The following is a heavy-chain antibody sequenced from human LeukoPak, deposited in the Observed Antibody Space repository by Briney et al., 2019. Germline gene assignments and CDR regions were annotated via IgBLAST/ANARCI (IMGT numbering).Heavy chain of an antibody. Sequence: GGPLRFSGAASGFPFRTYTMNWVRKAPGKGLEGVSSISSSSAFISYADSMKGRFTISRDNAKNSLSLQMNSLTVEDTAIYYCARVFQGVEDAFDIWGQGTMVTVSS. V-gene: IGHV3-21*01. D-gene: IGHD2-8*01. CDR3: ARVFQGVEDAFDI. J-gene: IGHJ3*02. CDR1: GFPFRTYT. CDR2: ISSSSAFI.